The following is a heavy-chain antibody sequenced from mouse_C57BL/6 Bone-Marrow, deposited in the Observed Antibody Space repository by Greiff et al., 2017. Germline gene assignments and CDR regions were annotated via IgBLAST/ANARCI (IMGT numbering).Heavy chain of an antibody. V-gene: IGHV1-69*01. J-gene: IGHJ2*01. CDR3: ALYDSNLDY. CDR1: GYTFTSYW. D-gene: IGHD1-1*01. Sequence: QVQLQQPGAELVMPGASVKLSCKASGYTFTSYWLHWVKQRPGQGLAWIGEIDPSASYTNYNQKFKGKSTLTVDKSSSTAYMQLSSLTSEDSAVYYCALYDSNLDYWGQGTTLTVSS. CDR2: IDPSASYT.